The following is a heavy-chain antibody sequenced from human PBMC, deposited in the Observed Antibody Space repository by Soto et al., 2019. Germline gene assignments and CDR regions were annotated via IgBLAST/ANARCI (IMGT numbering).Heavy chain of an antibody. D-gene: IGHD3-3*01. V-gene: IGHV3-23*01. Sequence: EVQLLESGGGLEQPGGSLRLSCAVSGFSFGSYAMSWVRQSPGRGLEWVSIINNSGDTYYADSVKGRFTISRDNSKNMLYVQMHSLRAEDTAVYYCAKALWPSSGYFWRGYSLFDFWGQGTLVTVSS. J-gene: IGHJ4*02. CDR1: GFSFGSYA. CDR2: INNSGDT. CDR3: AKALWPSSGYFWRGYSLFDF.